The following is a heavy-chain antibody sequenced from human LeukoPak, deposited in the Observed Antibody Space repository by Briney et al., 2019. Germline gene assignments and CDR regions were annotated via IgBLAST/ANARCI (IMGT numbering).Heavy chain of an antibody. D-gene: IGHD6-19*01. CDR3: ARDRGSSGPNYFDY. J-gene: IGHJ4*02. CDR2: ISSSGSTI. CDR1: GFTFSSHE. V-gene: IGHV3-48*03. Sequence: GGSLRLSCAASGFTFSSHEMNWVRQALGKGLEWVSYISSSGSTIYYADSVKGRFTISRDNAKNSLYLQMNSLRAEDTAVYYCARDRGSSGPNYFDYWGQGTLVTVSS.